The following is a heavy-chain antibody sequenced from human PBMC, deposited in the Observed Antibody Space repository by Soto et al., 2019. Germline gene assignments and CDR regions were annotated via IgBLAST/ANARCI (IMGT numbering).Heavy chain of an antibody. Sequence: QITLKESGPTLVKPTQTLTLTCTFSGFSLSTSGVGVGWIRQPPGKALEWLALIYWDDDKRYSPSLKSRLTITTATSKHPVVLTMTNMDPVDTATYYCAHRGHSGYDYDYWGQGTLVTVSS. J-gene: IGHJ4*02. CDR1: GFSLSTSGVG. D-gene: IGHD5-12*01. V-gene: IGHV2-5*02. CDR2: IYWDDDK. CDR3: AHRGHSGYDYDY.